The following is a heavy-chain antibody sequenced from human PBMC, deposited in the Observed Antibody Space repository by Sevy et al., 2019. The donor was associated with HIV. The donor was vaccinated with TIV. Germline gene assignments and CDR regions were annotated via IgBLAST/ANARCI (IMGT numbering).Heavy chain of an antibody. D-gene: IGHD2-8*02. CDR3: ARGPSQTTAGQLDY. V-gene: IGHV3-74*01. CDR2: INGDGSGT. Sequence: GGSLRLSCAASGFTLRSYWMHWVRQAPGKGLVWVSRINGDGSGTSYANSVKGRFTISRGNAESTVYLQMNSLRAEDTAVYDCARGPSQTTAGQLDYWDQGTLVTVSS. J-gene: IGHJ4*02. CDR1: GFTLRSYW.